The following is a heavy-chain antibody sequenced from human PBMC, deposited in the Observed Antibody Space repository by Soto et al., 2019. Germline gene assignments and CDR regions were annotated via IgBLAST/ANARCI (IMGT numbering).Heavy chain of an antibody. D-gene: IGHD2-15*01. V-gene: IGHV5-10-1*01. CDR1: GYSFTSYW. CDR2: IDPSDSYT. J-gene: IGHJ5*02. Sequence: PGESLKISCKGSGYSFTSYWISWVRQMPGKGLEWMGRIDPSDSYTNYSPSFQGHVTISADKSISTAYLQWSSLKASDTAMYYCATSRSAALVWFDPWGQGTLVTVSS. CDR3: ATSRSAALVWFDP.